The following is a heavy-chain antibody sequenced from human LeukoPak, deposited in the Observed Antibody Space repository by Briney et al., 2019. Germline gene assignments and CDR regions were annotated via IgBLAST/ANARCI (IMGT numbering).Heavy chain of an antibody. D-gene: IGHD6-13*01. V-gene: IGHV4-59*08. CDR3: ARRRASAAAGTFNYFDY. J-gene: IGHJ4*02. CDR1: GGSISSYY. Sequence: SETLSLTCTVSGGSISSYYWSWIRQPPGKGLEWIGYIYCSGSTNYNPSLKSRVTISVDTSKNQFSLKLSSVTAADTAVYYCARRRASAAAGTFNYFDYWGQGTLVTVSS. CDR2: IYCSGST.